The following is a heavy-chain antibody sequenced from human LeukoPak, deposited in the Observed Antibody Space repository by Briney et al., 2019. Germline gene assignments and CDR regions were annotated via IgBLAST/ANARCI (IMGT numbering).Heavy chain of an antibody. V-gene: IGHV4-34*01. CDR1: GGSFSGCY. CDR2: INHRRSS. J-gene: IGHJ4*02. Sequence: SETLSLTGAVYGGSFSGCYWSWIRQPPGKGLEWIGEINHRRSSNYNPSLKSRVTISIDTSKNQFSLKLSSVTAADTAVYYCARGEAGLAGGTLDFWGQGTLVTVSS. D-gene: IGHD2-15*01. CDR3: ARGEAGLAGGTLDF.